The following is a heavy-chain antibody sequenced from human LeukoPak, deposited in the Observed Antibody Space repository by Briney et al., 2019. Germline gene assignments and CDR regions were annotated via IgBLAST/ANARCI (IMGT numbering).Heavy chain of an antibody. CDR3: ARNGDYSIDS. V-gene: IGHV4-34*01. CDR1: GGSFSVYY. D-gene: IGHD2-15*01. CDR2: INHGGSP. Sequence: PSETLSLTCAVYGGSFSVYYWSWIRQPPGKGLEWIGEINHGGSPTYNPSLKNRVTMSLDTSKNQFSLRLSSVTAADTAVYYCARNGDYSIDSWGQGALVTVSS. J-gene: IGHJ4*02.